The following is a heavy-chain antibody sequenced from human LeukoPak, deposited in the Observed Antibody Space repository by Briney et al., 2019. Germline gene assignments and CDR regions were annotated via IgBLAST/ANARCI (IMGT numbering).Heavy chain of an antibody. Sequence: PGGSLRLSCAASGFTFSTYSMNWVRQAPGKGLEWVSSISSNSRHIYYADSMRGRFTISRDNAKNSLYLQMNSLKPEDTAVYYCAHDSSGYYDAFDIWGQGTMVTVSS. CDR2: ISSNSRHI. J-gene: IGHJ3*02. V-gene: IGHV3-21*06. CDR1: GFTFSTYS. CDR3: AHDSSGYYDAFDI. D-gene: IGHD3-22*01.